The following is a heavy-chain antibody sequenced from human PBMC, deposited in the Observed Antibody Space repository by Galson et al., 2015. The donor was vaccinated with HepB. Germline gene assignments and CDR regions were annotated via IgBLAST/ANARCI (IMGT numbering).Heavy chain of an antibody. CDR3: AREGYCSGGSCFSHPVI. Sequence: TLSLTCTVSGGSISSGGYYWSWIRQHPGKGLEWIGYIYYSGSTYYNPSLKSRVTISVDTSKNQFSLKLSSVIAADTAVYYCAREGYCSGGSCFSHPVIWGQGTMVTVSS. CDR1: GGSISSGGYY. CDR2: IYYSGST. J-gene: IGHJ3*02. D-gene: IGHD2-15*01. V-gene: IGHV4-31*03.